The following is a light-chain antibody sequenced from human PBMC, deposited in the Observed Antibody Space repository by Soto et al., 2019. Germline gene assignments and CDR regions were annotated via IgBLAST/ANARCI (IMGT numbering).Light chain of an antibody. CDR1: QSVSKF. Sequence: EIVLTQSPGTLSLSPWERATLSCRASQSVSKFLAWYRQIPGQAPRLLIYDASNRATGIPDRFSGGGSGTDFTLAISSLEPEDFALYYCQQRSNMPPTFGQGTRLEIK. CDR2: DAS. CDR3: QQRSNMPPT. J-gene: IGKJ5*01. V-gene: IGKV3-11*01.